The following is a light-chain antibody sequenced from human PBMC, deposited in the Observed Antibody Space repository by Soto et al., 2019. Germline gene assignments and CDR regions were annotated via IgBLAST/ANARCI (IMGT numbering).Light chain of an antibody. CDR2: AAS. V-gene: IGKV1-9*01. Sequence: DIQLTQSPSFLSASVGDRVTITCRASQGISSYLAWYQQKPGKAPKLLIYAASTLQSGVPSIFSGSGSGTECTLTISSLQPEDFATYYFQQLNSYPLTFGGGTKVEIK. CDR1: QGISSY. J-gene: IGKJ4*01. CDR3: QQLNSYPLT.